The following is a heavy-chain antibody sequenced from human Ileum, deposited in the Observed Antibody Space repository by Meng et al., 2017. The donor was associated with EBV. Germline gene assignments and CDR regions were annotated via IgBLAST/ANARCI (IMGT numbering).Heavy chain of an antibody. V-gene: IGHV4-39*01. Sequence: QLQLQESGPGLLKPSETLSLICIVSGGSIRSSSYNWGWIRQPPGKGLEWIGTIKSSGGTNYNPSLKSRVTMSVDTSKNQFSLKLSSVTAADTAVYYCATQSSMVSWHSLDWFGPWGQGTLGTVSS. D-gene: IGHD6-13*01. CDR1: GGSIRSSSYN. J-gene: IGHJ5*02. CDR2: IKSSGGT. CDR3: ATQSSMVSWHSLDWFGP.